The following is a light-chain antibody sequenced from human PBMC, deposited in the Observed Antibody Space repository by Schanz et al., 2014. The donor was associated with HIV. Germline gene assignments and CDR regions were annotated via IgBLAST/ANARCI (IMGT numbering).Light chain of an antibody. CDR3: QQSYSTPYT. J-gene: IGKJ2*01. V-gene: IGKV1-5*03. CDR1: QNIGKW. Sequence: DVQMTQSPTTLSASVGDRVTITCRASQNIGKWLTWYQQKPGKAPNLLIYKASSLESGVPSRFSGSGSGTEFTLTISSLQPDDFATYYCQQSYSTPYTFGQGTKLEIK. CDR2: KAS.